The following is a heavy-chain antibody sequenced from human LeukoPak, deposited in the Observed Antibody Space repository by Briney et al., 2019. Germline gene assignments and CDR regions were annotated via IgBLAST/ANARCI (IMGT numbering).Heavy chain of an antibody. CDR3: ATDRERDPSVYYLV. D-gene: IGHD3-22*01. V-gene: IGHV3-23*01. CDR1: GFAFSDYA. Sequence: GGSLRLSCAASGFAFSDYAMSWVRQAPGQGLEWVSSISDGGSGTYYADSVKGRFTISRDNSKNTLFLQIDSLRAGDSAIYYCATDRERDPSVYYLVGGQGTLITVSS. J-gene: IGHJ4*02. CDR2: ISDGGSGT.